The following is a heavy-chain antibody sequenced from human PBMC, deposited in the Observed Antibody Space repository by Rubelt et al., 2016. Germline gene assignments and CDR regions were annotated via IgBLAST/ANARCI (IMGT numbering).Heavy chain of an antibody. CDR2: IDWDDDK. J-gene: IGHJ3*02. V-gene: IGHV2-70*15. CDR1: GFSLSTSGMC. D-gene: IGHD3-22*01. Sequence: QVTLRESGPALVKPTQTLTLTCTFSGFSLSTSGMCVSWIRQPPGKALEWLARIDWDDDKYYSTSLKTRLTISNDPSKTQVVLTMTNMDPVDTATYYCARTPLNYYDSVYAFDIWGQGTMVTVSS. CDR3: ARTPLNYYDSVYAFDI.